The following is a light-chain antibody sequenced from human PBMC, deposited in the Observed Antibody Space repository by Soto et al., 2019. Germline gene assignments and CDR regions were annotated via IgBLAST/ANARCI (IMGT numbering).Light chain of an antibody. V-gene: IGLV2-14*01. CDR3: TSYTSSSTHV. Sequence: QSALTQPASVSGSPGQSITISCTGTSSDIGGYDYVSWYQHHPGKAPKFIIYGVTNRPSGVSHRFSGSKSANTASLTISGLQAEDEAAYYCTSYTSSSTHVFGTGTKVTV. CDR1: SSDIGGYDY. CDR2: GVT. J-gene: IGLJ1*01.